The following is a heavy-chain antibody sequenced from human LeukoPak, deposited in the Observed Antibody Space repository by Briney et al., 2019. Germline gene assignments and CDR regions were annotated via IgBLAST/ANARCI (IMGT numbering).Heavy chain of an antibody. Sequence: SGGSLRLSCAASRLTLSNSAMSWVRQAPGKGLEWVSSISGSGGRTNYADSVKGRFTISRDNSKNTLYLQMNSLGAEDTAVYYCAKVDSIVATIVAPNYWGQGTLVTVSS. CDR2: ISGSGGRT. CDR3: AKVDSIVATIVAPNY. D-gene: IGHD5-12*01. J-gene: IGHJ4*02. V-gene: IGHV3-23*01. CDR1: RLTLSNSA.